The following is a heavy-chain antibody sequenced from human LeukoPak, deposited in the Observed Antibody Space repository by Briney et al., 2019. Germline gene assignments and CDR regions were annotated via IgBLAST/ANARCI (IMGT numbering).Heavy chain of an antibody. Sequence: GGSLRLSCAASGFTFSSYEMNWVRQAPGKGLEWVSYISSSGSTIYYADSVKGRFSISRDNAKNSLYLQMNSLRAEDAAVYYCAELGITMIGGVWGKGTTVTISS. V-gene: IGHV3-48*03. J-gene: IGHJ6*04. CDR3: AELGITMIGGV. CDR1: GFTFSSYE. D-gene: IGHD3-10*02. CDR2: ISSSGSTI.